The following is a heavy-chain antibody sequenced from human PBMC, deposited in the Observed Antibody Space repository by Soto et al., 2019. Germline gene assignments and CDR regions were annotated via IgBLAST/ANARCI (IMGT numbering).Heavy chain of an antibody. Sequence: QVQLVESGGGVVQPGRSLRLSCAASGFTFSSYGMHWVRQAPGKGLEWVAVIWYDGSNKYYADSVKGRFTISRDNSKNTLYLQMNSLRAEDTAVYYCARAAPDNWNDYWGQGTLVTVSS. CDR3: ARAAPDNWNDY. J-gene: IGHJ4*02. CDR2: IWYDGSNK. CDR1: GFTFSSYG. D-gene: IGHD1-20*01. V-gene: IGHV3-33*01.